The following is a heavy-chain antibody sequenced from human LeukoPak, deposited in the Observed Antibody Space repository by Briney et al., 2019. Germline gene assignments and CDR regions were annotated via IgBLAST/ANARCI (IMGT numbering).Heavy chain of an antibody. J-gene: IGHJ4*02. CDR1: GFIFGNHW. V-gene: IGHV3-23*01. CDR2: ISKTGDAT. CDR3: ARDRDFPRDQLDY. D-gene: IGHD2-21*02. Sequence: GGSLRPSCAGSGFIFGNHWMNWVRQAPGKGLEWVSAISKTGDATWYPDSVKGRFTISRDKSKNILYLQMNSLRAEDTALYYCARDRDFPRDQLDYWGQGTLVTVSS.